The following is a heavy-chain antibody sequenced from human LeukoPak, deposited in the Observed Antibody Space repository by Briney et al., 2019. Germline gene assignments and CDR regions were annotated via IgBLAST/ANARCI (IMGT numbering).Heavy chain of an antibody. CDR1: GFTFSTYA. CDR3: ARTTTPHYYGSGSYALGY. Sequence: VQPGSSLRLSCAASGFTFSTYAMHWVRQRPGKGLEWVAVISYDGSNKYYADSVKGRFTISRDNSKNTVYMQMSSLSDEDTAVYYCARTTTPHYYGSGSYALGYWGQGTLVTVTS. D-gene: IGHD3-10*01. V-gene: IGHV3-30-3*01. CDR2: ISYDGSNK. J-gene: IGHJ4*02.